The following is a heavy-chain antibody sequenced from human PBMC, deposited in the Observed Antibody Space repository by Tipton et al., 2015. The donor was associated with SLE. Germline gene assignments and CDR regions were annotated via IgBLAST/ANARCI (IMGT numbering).Heavy chain of an antibody. CDR1: GGSISSGTYY. Sequence: TLSLTCTVSGGSISSGTYYWSWIRQPAGKGLEWIGHIYTSGSTNYNPSLKSRVTISVDTSKNQFSLKLSSVTAADTAVYYCARGYYDSSGYYDWYFDLWGRGTLVAVSS. V-gene: IGHV4-61*09. D-gene: IGHD3-22*01. J-gene: IGHJ2*01. CDR3: ARGYYDSSGYYDWYFDL. CDR2: IYTSGST.